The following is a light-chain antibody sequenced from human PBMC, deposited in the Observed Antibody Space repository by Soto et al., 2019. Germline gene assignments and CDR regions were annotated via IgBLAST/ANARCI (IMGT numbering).Light chain of an antibody. CDR1: SSDVGGYNY. CDR2: DVT. J-gene: IGLJ2*01. CDR3: SSYTSSSTVV. V-gene: IGLV2-14*01. Sequence: QSALTQPASVSGSPGQSITISCTGTSSDVGGYNYVCWYQQHPGKAPKLIMYDVTNRPSGVANRFSGSKSGNTSSLSISGLQAEDEADYYCSSYTSSSTVVFGGGTKLTVL.